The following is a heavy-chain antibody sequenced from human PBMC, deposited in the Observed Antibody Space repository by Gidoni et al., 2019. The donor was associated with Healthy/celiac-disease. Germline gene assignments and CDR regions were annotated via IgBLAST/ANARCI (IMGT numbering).Heavy chain of an antibody. V-gene: IGHV3-23*01. CDR1: GFTFSSYA. CDR2: ISGSGGST. Sequence: EVQLLESGGGLVQPGGSLRLSCAASGFTFSSYAMSWVRQAPGKGLEWVSAISGSGGSTYYADSVKGRFTISRDNSKNTLYLQMNSLRAEDTAVYYCAKDRSHQKPYYDSSGSFDPWGQGTLVTVSS. D-gene: IGHD3-22*01. J-gene: IGHJ5*02. CDR3: AKDRSHQKPYYDSSGSFDP.